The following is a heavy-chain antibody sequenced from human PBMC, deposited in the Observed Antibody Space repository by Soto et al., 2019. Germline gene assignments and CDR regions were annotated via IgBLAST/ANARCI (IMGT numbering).Heavy chain of an antibody. J-gene: IGHJ4*02. V-gene: IGHV6-1*01. CDR2: TYYRSKWYN. CDR1: GDSVSSNSAA. D-gene: IGHD1-7*01. Sequence: SQTLSLTCAISGDSVSSNSAAWNWIRRSPSRGLEWLGRTYYRSKWYNDYAVSVKSRITINPDTSKDQFSLQLNSVTPGDTAVYYCARQNWNYLRFDYWGQGTLVTVSS. CDR3: ARQNWNYLRFDY.